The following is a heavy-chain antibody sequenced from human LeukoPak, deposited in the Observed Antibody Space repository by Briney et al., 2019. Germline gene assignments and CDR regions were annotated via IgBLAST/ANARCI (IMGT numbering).Heavy chain of an antibody. J-gene: IGHJ6*04. D-gene: IGHD2-15*01. V-gene: IGHV1-58*01. CDR1: GFTFTSSA. CDR2: IVVGSGNT. CDR3: AAPGGYCSGGSCPQDYYYYGMDV. Sequence: RASVKVSCKASGFTFTSSAVRWVRQARGQRLEWIGWIVVGSGNTNYAQKFQERVTITRDMSTSTAYMELSSLRSEDTAVYYCAAPGGYCSGGSCPQDYYYYGMDVWGKGTTVTVSS.